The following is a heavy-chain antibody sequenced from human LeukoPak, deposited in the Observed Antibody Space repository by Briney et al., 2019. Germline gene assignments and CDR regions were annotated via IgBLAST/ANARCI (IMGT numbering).Heavy chain of an antibody. J-gene: IGHJ4*02. CDR2: ISTSSIYI. Sequence: PGGSLRLSCAASGFTFSLYSMNWVRQAPGKGLEWVSSISTSSIYIYYADSLKGRFTISRDNAKNSLYLQVNSLRAEDTAVYYCARQPKAYYYGSGSFDYWGQGTLVTVSS. CDR3: ARQPKAYYYGSGSFDY. CDR1: GFTFSLYS. D-gene: IGHD3-10*01. V-gene: IGHV3-21*01.